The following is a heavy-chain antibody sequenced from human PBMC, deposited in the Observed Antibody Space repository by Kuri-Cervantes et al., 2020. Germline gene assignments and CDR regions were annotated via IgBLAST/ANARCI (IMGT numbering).Heavy chain of an antibody. CDR1: GYTFTSYY. J-gene: IGHJ4*02. V-gene: IGHV1-8*02. CDR2: MNPNSGNT. CDR3: ARSAIFGGRDY. D-gene: IGHD3-3*01. Sequence: ASVKVSCKASGYTFTSYYMHWVRQAPGQGLEWMGWMNPNSGNTGYAQKFQGRVTMTRNTSISTAYMELSSLRSEDTAVYYCARSAIFGGRDYWGQGTLVTVSS.